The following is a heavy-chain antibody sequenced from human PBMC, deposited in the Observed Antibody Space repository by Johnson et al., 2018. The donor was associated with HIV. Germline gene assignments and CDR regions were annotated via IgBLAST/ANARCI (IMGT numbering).Heavy chain of an antibody. Sequence: QEQLVESGGGVVQPGRSMRLSCAASGFTFSIYSMHWVRQAPGKGLEWVAIISYDGTNEYYADSGQGRFPISRDNSKNTLYLQMNSLRTEDTAVYHCARDRYGGSYPDAFDIWGQGTMVTVSS. CDR1: GFTFSIYS. CDR2: ISYDGTNE. V-gene: IGHV3-30-3*01. J-gene: IGHJ3*02. D-gene: IGHD1-26*01. CDR3: ARDRYGGSYPDAFDI.